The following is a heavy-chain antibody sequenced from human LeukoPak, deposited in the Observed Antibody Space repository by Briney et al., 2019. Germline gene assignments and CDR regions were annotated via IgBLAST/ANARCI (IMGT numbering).Heavy chain of an antibody. J-gene: IGHJ5*02. CDR3: ARVFGEA. D-gene: IGHD3-10*02. CDR1: GGSISSSSYY. V-gene: IGHV4-39*07. Sequence: SETLSLTCTVSGGSISSSSYYWGWIRQPPGKGLEWIGSIYHSGSTYYNPSLKSRVTISVDTSKNQFSLKLSSVTAADTAVYYCARVFGEAWGQGTLVTVSS. CDR2: IYHSGST.